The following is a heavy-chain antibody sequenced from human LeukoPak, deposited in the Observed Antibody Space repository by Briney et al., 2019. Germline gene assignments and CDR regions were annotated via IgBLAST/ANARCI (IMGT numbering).Heavy chain of an antibody. CDR3: ARATRWSFDS. D-gene: IGHD1-26*01. V-gene: IGHV3-7*04. CDR1: GFTFSSYA. J-gene: IGHJ4*02. CDR2: INPDGSQK. Sequence: PGGSLRLSCAASGFTFSSYAMSWVRQAPGKGLEWVAYINPDGSQKFYVASMEGRFTISRDNAQSSLYLQMDSLRGEDSARYYCARATRWSFDSWGLGSLVTVSS.